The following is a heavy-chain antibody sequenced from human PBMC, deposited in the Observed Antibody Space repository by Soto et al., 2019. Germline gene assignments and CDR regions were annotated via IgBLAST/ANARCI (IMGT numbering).Heavy chain of an antibody. CDR3: AKDGGPAYCIRPRCSAEDTDF. Sequence: PGGSLRLSCAASGFTFSNYVMHWVRQAPGKGLEWVAIVSYDGDNEYYADSVRGRFFISRDNSRNTLYLQTSSLRHEDTAVYYSAKDGGPAYCIRPRCSAEDTDFWCQGLQGTVS. CDR2: VSYDGDNE. V-gene: IGHV3-30*18. J-gene: IGHJ4*02. D-gene: IGHD2-2*01. CDR1: GFTFSNYV.